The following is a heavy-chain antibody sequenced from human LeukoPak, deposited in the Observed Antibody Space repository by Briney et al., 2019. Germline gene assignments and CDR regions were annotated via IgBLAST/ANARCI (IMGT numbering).Heavy chain of an antibody. D-gene: IGHD1-26*01. J-gene: IGHJ4*02. CDR2: IYPGDSDL. CDR3: ARCGIVGATYSFDY. V-gene: IGHV5-51*01. CDR1: GYSFANYW. Sequence: GGSLQISCKGSGYSFANYWIGWVRQMPGKGLEWMGIIYPGDSDLRYSPSFQGQVTISADKSINTAYLQWSSLKASDTAMYYCARCGIVGATYSFDYWGQGALVTVSS.